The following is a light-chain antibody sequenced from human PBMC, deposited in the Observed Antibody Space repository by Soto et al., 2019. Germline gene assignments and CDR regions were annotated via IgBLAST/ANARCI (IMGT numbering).Light chain of an antibody. CDR3: GTWNSSLSAWV. V-gene: IGLV1-51*01. J-gene: IGLJ3*02. Sequence: QSVLTQPPSVSAAPGQKVTISCSGSSSNIGNNYGSWYQQLPGTAPKLLIYDNNKRPSGIPDRYSGSKSGTSATLGITGLQAGDEADYYCGTWNSSLSAWVFGGGTKQTVL. CDR2: DNN. CDR1: SSNIGNNY.